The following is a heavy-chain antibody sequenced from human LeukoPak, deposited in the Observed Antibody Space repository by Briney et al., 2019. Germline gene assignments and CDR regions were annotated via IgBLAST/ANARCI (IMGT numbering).Heavy chain of an antibody. J-gene: IGHJ4*02. CDR1: GFTFSSYA. Sequence: GGSLRLSCAASGFTFSSYAMSWVRQAPGKGLEWVSSISGSGNRTYYADSVKGRFTISRDNSKNTLFLQMNSLRAEDTAVYYCARDRSYVDYWGQGTLVTVSS. V-gene: IGHV3-23*01. CDR3: ARDRSYVDY. CDR2: ISGSGNRT.